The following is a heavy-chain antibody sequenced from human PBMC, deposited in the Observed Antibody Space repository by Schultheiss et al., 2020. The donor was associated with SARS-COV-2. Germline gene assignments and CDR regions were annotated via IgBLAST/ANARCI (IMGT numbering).Heavy chain of an antibody. CDR2: IYTSGST. D-gene: IGHD3-3*01. Sequence: SETLSLTCTVSGGSISSGGYYWSWIRQPAGKGLEWIGRIYTSGSTNYNPSLKSRVTISVDTSKNQFSLKLSSVTAADTAVYYCARVTIFGVVGYWGQGTLVTVSS. J-gene: IGHJ4*02. V-gene: IGHV4-61*02. CDR3: ARVTIFGVVGY. CDR1: GGSISSGGYY.